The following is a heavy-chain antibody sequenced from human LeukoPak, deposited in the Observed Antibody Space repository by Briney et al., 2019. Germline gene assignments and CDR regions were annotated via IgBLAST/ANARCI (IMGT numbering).Heavy chain of an antibody. J-gene: IGHJ4*02. CDR3: ARGATAMVRGDFDY. V-gene: IGHV4-59*08. Sequence: SETLSLTCTVSGGSISSYYWSWIRQPPGKGLEWIGYIYYSGSTNYNPSLKSRVTISVDTSKNQFSLKLSSVTAADTAVYYCARGATAMVRGDFDYWGQGTLVTVSS. D-gene: IGHD5-18*01. CDR2: IYYSGST. CDR1: GGSISSYY.